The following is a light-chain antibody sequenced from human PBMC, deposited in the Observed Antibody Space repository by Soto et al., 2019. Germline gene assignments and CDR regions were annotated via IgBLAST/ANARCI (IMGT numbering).Light chain of an antibody. CDR3: QQYAISPLT. J-gene: IGKJ4*01. V-gene: IGKV1-5*01. CDR1: QSVSAW. CDR2: DAS. Sequence: DIQMTQSPSTLSASVGDRVTISCRASQSVSAWLAWYQQKPGKAPKLLISDASSLKSGVPSRFSGSGYGTEFTLTISRLEPEDFAVYYCQQYAISPLTCGGGPKVEIK.